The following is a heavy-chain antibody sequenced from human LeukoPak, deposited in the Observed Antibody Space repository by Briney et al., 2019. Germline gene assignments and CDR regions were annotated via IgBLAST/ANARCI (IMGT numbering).Heavy chain of an antibody. CDR1: GGSISSYY. D-gene: IGHD3-3*01. V-gene: IGHV4-59*01. CDR2: IYYSGST. CDR3: ARLHYDFWGVNYYYYMDV. Sequence: SETLSLTCTVSGGSISSYYWSWIRQPPGKGLEWIWYIYYSGSTNYNPSLKSRVTISVDTSKNQFSLKLSSVTAADTAVYYCARLHYDFWGVNYYYYMDVWGKGTTVTVSS. J-gene: IGHJ6*03.